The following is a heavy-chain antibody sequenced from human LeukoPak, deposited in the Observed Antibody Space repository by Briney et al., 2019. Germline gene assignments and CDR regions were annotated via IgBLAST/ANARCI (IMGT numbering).Heavy chain of an antibody. CDR1: GGSFSGYY. D-gene: IGHD2-2*01. J-gene: IGHJ4*02. CDR2: INHSGST. V-gene: IGHV4-34*01. CDR3: ARGGVYQLPGR. Sequence: PSETPSLTCAVYGGSFSGYYWSWIRQPPGKGLEWIGEINHSGSTNYNPSLKSRVTISVDTSKNQFSLKLSSVTAADTAVYYCARGGVYQLPGRWGQGTLVTVSS.